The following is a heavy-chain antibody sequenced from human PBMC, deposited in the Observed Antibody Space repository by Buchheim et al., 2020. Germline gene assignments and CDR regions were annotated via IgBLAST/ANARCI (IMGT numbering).Heavy chain of an antibody. CDR3: ARGHREAAAAGFYFY. J-gene: IGHJ4*02. CDR1: GFTFSSYS. CDR2: ISSSSGTI. V-gene: IGHV3-48*01. D-gene: IGHD6-13*01. Sequence: EVQLVESGGGLVQPGGSLRLSCAASGFTFSSYSMNWVRQAPGKGLEWVSYISSSSGTIYYADSVKGRFTISRDNAKNSLYLQMNSLRAEDTAVYYCARGHREAAAAGFYFYWGQGTL.